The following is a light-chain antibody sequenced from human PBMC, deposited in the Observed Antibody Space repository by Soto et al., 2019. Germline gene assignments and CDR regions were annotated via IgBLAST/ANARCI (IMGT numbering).Light chain of an antibody. CDR2: LGS. V-gene: IGKV2-28*01. CDR3: MKALQTPLT. J-gene: IGKJ2*01. CDR1: QSLLHSNGYNY. Sequence: DIVMTQSPLSLPVTPGEPASISCRSSQSLLHSNGYNYLDWYLQKPGHSPQLMIYLGSNRASGVSDRFRGSGLCTDSTLKISRVEAEDVGVYYCMKALQTPLTFGQGTKLEI.